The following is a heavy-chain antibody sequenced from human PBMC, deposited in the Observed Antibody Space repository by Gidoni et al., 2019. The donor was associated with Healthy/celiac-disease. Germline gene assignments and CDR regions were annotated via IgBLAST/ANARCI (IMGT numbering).Heavy chain of an antibody. Sequence: QVQLVESGGGVVQPGRSLSSSCEASGFTFSSDGMHWGRQAPGKGREWVAVIAYDGSNIYYADSVKGRFTISRDNSKNTLYLQMNSLRAEDTAVYYCARDLWLLRYYFDYWGQGTLVTVSS. D-gene: IGHD5-18*01. CDR1: GFTFSSDG. CDR2: IAYDGSNI. CDR3: ARDLWLLRYYFDY. V-gene: IGHV3-30*03. J-gene: IGHJ4*02.